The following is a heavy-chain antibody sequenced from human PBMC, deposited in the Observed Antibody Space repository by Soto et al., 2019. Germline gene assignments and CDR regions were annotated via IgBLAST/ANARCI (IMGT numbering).Heavy chain of an antibody. CDR1: GGSISSYY. CDR2: IYTSGST. J-gene: IGHJ5*02. CDR3: ARDEGSSSSVYNWFDP. V-gene: IGHV4-4*07. D-gene: IGHD6-6*01. Sequence: LSLTCTVSGGSISSYYWSWIRQPAGKGLEWIGRIYTSGSTNYNPSLKSRVTMSVDTSKNQFSLKLSSVTAADTAVYYCARDEGSSSSVYNWFDPWGQGTLVTVSS.